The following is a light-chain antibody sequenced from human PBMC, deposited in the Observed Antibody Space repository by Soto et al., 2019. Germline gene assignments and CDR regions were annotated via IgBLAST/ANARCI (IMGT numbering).Light chain of an antibody. J-gene: IGKJ1*01. V-gene: IGKV3-15*01. Sequence: MTQSPSNLSLPHGGRAKLSCMASQSVSSNLAWYQQKPGQAPRLLIYGASTRATGIPARFSGSGSGTEFTLTISSLQSEDFAVYYCQQYNNWPRTFGQGTKV. CDR3: QQYNNWPRT. CDR2: GAS. CDR1: QSVSSN.